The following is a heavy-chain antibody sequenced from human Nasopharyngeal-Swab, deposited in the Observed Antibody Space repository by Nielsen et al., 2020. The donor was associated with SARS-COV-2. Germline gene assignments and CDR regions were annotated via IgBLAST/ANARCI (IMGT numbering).Heavy chain of an antibody. CDR3: ARGGYDILTGSEGVDV. J-gene: IGHJ6*04. Sequence: WSRQRQGKGLEWIGYIYYSGSTYYNPSLKSRVTISVDTSKNQFSLKLSSVTAADTAVYYCARGGYDILTGSEGVDVWGKGTTVTVSS. CDR2: IYYSGST. D-gene: IGHD3-9*01. V-gene: IGHV4-30-4*01.